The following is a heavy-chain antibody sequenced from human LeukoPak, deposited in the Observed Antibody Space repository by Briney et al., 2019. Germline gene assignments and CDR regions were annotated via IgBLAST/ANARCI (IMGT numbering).Heavy chain of an antibody. D-gene: IGHD2-2*01. CDR1: GFTFSSYW. J-gene: IGHJ4*02. CDR2: IKQDGSEK. CDR3: ARLSTSGYCSSTSCYEKFFDY. Sequence: GGSLRLSCAASGFTFSSYWMSWVRQAPGKGLDWVANIKQDGSEKYYVDSVKGRFTISRDNAKNSLYLQMNSLRAEDTAVYYCARLSTSGYCSSTSCYEKFFDYWGQGTLVTVSS. V-gene: IGHV3-7*01.